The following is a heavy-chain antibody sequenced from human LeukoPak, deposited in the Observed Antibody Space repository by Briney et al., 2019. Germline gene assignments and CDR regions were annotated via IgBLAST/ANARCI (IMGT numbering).Heavy chain of an antibody. CDR1: GYTFNTYG. CDR2: INPNSGGT. V-gene: IGHV1-2*02. CDR3: ARAKYRCSGGSCYPYSPFDY. D-gene: IGHD2-15*01. Sequence: GASVKVSCKASGYTFNTYGITWVRQAPGQGLEWMGWINPNSGGTNYAQKFQGRVTMTRDTSISTAYMELSRLRSDDTAVYYRARAKYRCSGGSCYPYSPFDYWGQGTLVTVSS. J-gene: IGHJ4*02.